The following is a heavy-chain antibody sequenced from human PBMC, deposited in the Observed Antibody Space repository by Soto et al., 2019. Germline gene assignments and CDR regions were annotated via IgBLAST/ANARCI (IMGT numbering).Heavy chain of an antibody. D-gene: IGHD2-15*01. Sequence: EGQLEESGGGVVQPGGSLRLSCAASGFTFSNYWMHWVRQVSGKGLEWVSYINSDGSSTRYADSVKGRFTISRDNAKNTLVRQADSLRAEDTAVYYCTRGRYCTDASCYNSRFDPWGQGTLVTVSS. J-gene: IGHJ5*02. V-gene: IGHV3-74*01. CDR1: GFTFSNYW. CDR2: INSDGSST. CDR3: TRGRYCTDASCYNSRFDP.